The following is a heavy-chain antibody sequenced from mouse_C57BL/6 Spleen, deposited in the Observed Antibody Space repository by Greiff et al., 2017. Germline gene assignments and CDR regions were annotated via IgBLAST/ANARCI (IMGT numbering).Heavy chain of an antibody. CDR3: ARAALAYYYAMDY. V-gene: IGHV1-52*01. CDR1: GYTFTSYW. Sequence: QVQLKQPGAELVRPGSSVKLSCKASGYTFTSYWMHWVKQRPIQGLEWIGNIDPSDSETHYNQKFKDKATLTVDKSSSTAYMQRSSLTSEDSAVYYCARAALAYYYAMDYWGQGTSVTVSS. CDR2: IDPSDSET. J-gene: IGHJ4*01. D-gene: IGHD3-1*01.